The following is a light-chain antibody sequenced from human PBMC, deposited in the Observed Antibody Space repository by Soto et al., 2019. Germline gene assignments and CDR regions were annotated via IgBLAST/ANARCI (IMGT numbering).Light chain of an antibody. CDR3: QQRCSWPLT. J-gene: IGKJ1*01. CDR1: QSVSSY. V-gene: IGKV3-11*01. CDR2: DAS. Sequence: EIVLTQSPATLSLSPGERATLSCRASQSVSSYLAWYQQKPGQAPRLLIYDASNRATGIPARFSGSGSGTDFTLTISSLEPEDFAVYYCQQRCSWPLTFGQGTKVEIK.